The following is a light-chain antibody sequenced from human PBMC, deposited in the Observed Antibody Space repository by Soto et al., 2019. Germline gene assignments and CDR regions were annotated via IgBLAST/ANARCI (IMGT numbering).Light chain of an antibody. V-gene: IGKV3-15*01. CDR1: QSVSSD. J-gene: IGKJ5*01. CDR3: QQYDNWPPYT. CDR2: GAS. Sequence: IGMKNSPSTLSVSPGERASLSCRASQSVSSDLAWYQQKPGEAPRLLIFGASTRATGIPARFSGGGSGTEFTLTIDSLQSEDFAVYYCQQYDNWPPYTFGQGTRLEI.